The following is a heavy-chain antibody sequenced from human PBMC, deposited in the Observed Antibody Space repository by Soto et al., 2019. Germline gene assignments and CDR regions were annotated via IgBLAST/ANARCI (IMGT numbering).Heavy chain of an antibody. CDR3: ARGGLRFLEQTWFDP. CDR2: IIPIFGTA. CDR1: GGTFSSYA. J-gene: IGHJ5*02. Sequence: ASVKVSSKASGGTFSSYAIGWVRQAPGQGLEWLGGIIPIFGTANYAQKFQGRVTITADESTSTAYMELSSLRSEDTAVYYCARGGLRFLEQTWFDPWGQGTLVTVSS. V-gene: IGHV1-69*13. D-gene: IGHD3-3*01.